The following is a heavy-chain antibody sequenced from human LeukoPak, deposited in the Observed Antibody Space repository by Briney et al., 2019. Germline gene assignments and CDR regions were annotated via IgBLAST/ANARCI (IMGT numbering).Heavy chain of an antibody. V-gene: IGHV4-34*01. CDR3: ARRGYYYDSSGYPSLNDY. Sequence: SSETLSLTCAVYGGSFSGYYWSWIRQPPGKGLEWIGEINHSGSTNYNPSLKSRVTISVDMSKNQFSLKLSSVTAADTAVYYCARRGYYYDSSGYPSLNDYWGQGTLVTVSS. CDR1: GGSFSGYY. D-gene: IGHD3-22*01. CDR2: INHSGST. J-gene: IGHJ4*02.